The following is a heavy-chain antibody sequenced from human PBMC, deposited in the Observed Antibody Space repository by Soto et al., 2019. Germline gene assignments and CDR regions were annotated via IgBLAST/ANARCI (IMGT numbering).Heavy chain of an antibody. CDR3: AKDLEGYYDFWSGYPANFDY. CDR2: ISGSGGST. CDR1: GFTFSSYA. J-gene: IGHJ4*02. Sequence: GGSLRLSCAASGFTFSSYAMSWVRQAPGKGLEWVSAISGSGGSTYYADSVKGRFTISRDNSKNTLYLQMNSLRAEDTAVYYCAKDLEGYYDFWSGYPANFDYWGQGTLVTVSS. V-gene: IGHV3-23*01. D-gene: IGHD3-3*01.